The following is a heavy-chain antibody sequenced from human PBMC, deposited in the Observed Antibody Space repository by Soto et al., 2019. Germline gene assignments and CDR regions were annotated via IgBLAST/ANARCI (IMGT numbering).Heavy chain of an antibody. J-gene: IGHJ4*02. CDR1: GYTFTSYA. V-gene: IGHV1-3*01. Sequence: QVPLVQSGAEVKKRGASVKVSCKASGYTFTSYAMHWVRQAPGQRLEWMGWINAGNGNTKYSQKFQGRVTITRYTSASTAYMELSSLRSEDTAVYFCARDRSSGNYFDYWGQGTLVTVSS. CDR3: ARDRSSGNYFDY. D-gene: IGHD1-26*01. CDR2: INAGNGNT.